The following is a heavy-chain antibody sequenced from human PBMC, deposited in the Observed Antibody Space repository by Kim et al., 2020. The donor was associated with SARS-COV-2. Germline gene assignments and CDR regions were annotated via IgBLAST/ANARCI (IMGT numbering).Heavy chain of an antibody. J-gene: IGHJ5*02. Sequence: AQKFQGRVTITADKSTSTAYMELSSLRSEDTAVYYCARGGYYDSSGYDSPWGQGTLVTVSS. D-gene: IGHD3-22*01. V-gene: IGHV1-69*04. CDR3: ARGGYYDSSGYDSP.